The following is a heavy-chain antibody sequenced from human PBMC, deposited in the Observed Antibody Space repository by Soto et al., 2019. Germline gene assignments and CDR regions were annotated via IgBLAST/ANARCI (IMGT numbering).Heavy chain of an antibody. J-gene: IGHJ6*02. CDR3: ARAPVATIHYYYYYGMDV. V-gene: IGHV3-74*01. D-gene: IGHD5-12*01. Sequence: GGSLRLSCAASGFTFSSYWMHWVRQAPGKGLVWVSRINSDGSSTSYADSVKGRFTISRDNAKNTLYLQMNSLRAEDTAVYYCARAPVATIHYYYYYGMDVWGQGTTVTVS. CDR1: GFTFSSYW. CDR2: INSDGSST.